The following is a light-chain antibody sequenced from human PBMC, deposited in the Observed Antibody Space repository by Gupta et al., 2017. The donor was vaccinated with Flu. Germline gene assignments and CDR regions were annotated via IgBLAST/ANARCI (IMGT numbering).Light chain of an antibody. CDR2: GES. J-gene: IGKJ3*01. V-gene: IGKV3-20*01. CDR3: QHYGNSLFT. CDR1: QSVSSSY. Sequence: GPLSLSPGARATGSCRASQSVSSSYLAWYQQKPGQAPRLLIYGESSRATGIPDRFSGSGSGTDFTLTISRLEPEDFAVYYCQHYGNSLFTFGPGTKVDIK.